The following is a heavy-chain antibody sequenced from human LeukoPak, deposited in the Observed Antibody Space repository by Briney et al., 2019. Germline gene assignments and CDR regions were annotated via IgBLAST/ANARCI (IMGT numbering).Heavy chain of an antibody. CDR2: IGSDGRA. Sequence: GGSLRLSCSASGFTFSDYDMNWVRQAPGKGLEWVSGIGSDGRAFYTDSVKGRFTISRDNAKNSLYLQMNSLRAEDTAVYYCARSSPHCSSTSCYNDAFDIWGQGTMVTVSS. D-gene: IGHD2-2*02. CDR3: ARSSPHCSSTSCYNDAFDI. J-gene: IGHJ3*02. CDR1: GFTFSDYD. V-gene: IGHV3-69-1*01.